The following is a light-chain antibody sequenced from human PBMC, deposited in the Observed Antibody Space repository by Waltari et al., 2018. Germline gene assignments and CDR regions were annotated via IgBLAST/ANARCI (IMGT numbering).Light chain of an antibody. CDR2: DAS. J-gene: IGKJ5*01. CDR3: QQFHSLPIT. V-gene: IGKV1-33*01. Sequence: DIQMTQSPSSLSASVGDRVTVTCQASQGIGNNLNWYQQKAGESPKLLIYDASNLEPGVPLRFSGRGRGTDFTLSISSLQPEDIATYYCQQFHSLPITFDQGTRLDIK. CDR1: QGIGNN.